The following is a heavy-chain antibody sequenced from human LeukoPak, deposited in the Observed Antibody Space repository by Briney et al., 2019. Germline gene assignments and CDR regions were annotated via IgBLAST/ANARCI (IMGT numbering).Heavy chain of an antibody. D-gene: IGHD2-15*01. CDR2: INHSGST. Sequence: SETLSLTCAVYGGSFSGHYWSWIRQPPGKGLEWIGEINHSGSTNYNPSLKSRVTISVDTSKNQFSLKLSSVTAADTAVYYCARGTVVVKAFDIWGQGTMVTVSS. CDR3: ARGTVVVKAFDI. CDR1: GGSFSGHY. V-gene: IGHV4-34*01. J-gene: IGHJ3*02.